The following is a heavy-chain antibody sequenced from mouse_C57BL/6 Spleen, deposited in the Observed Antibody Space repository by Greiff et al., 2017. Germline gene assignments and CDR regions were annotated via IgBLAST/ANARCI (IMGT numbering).Heavy chain of an antibody. CDR1: GFTFSDYG. V-gene: IGHV5-17*01. J-gene: IGHJ2*01. Sequence: EVKVEESGGGLVKPGGSLKLSCAASGFTFSDYGMHWVRQAPEKGLEWVAYISSGSSTIYYADTVKGRFTISRDNAKNTLFLQMTSLRSEDTAMYYCARSYDGPLDYWGQGTTLTVSS. D-gene: IGHD2-3*01. CDR3: ARSYDGPLDY. CDR2: ISSGSSTI.